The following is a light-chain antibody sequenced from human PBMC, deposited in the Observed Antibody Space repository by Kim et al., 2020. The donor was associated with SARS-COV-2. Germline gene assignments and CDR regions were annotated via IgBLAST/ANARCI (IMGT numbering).Light chain of an antibody. CDR3: QTWGTGIWV. V-gene: IGLV4-69*01. Sequence: ASVKLTRPWSRGTRGYALAMHQQPPGNGPRYLMKLNSAGSHSKGDGIPDRSSGSSFGAERYLTISSLQSEDEADYYCQTWGTGIWVFGGGTQLTVL. J-gene: IGLJ3*02. CDR1: RGTRGYA. CDR2: LNSAGSH.